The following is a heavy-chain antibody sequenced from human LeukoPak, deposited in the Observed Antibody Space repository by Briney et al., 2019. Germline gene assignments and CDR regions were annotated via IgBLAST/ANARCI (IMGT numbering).Heavy chain of an antibody. CDR2: INTDGSST. CDR3: ARTRRNYDFDY. D-gene: IGHD1-7*01. J-gene: IGHJ4*02. Sequence: GGSLRLFCAASGFTFSGSWMHWVRQAPGKGLVWVSRINTDGSSTIYADSVKGRFTISGDNAKNTLYLQMNSLRADDTAVYYCARTRRNYDFDYWGQGTLVTVSS. V-gene: IGHV3-74*01. CDR1: GFTFSGSW.